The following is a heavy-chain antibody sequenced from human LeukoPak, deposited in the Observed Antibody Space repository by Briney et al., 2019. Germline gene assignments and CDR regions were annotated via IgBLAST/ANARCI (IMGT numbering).Heavy chain of an antibody. CDR3: AKGGVLLWFGGNDY. V-gene: IGHV3-23*01. J-gene: IGHJ4*02. Sequence: PGGSLRLSCAASGFTFSGYAMSWVRRAPGKGLEWVSAISGSGGSTYYADSVKGRFTISRDNSKNTLYLQMNSLRAEDTAVYYCAKGGVLLWFGGNDYWGQGTLVTVSS. D-gene: IGHD3-10*01. CDR1: GFTFSGYA. CDR2: ISGSGGST.